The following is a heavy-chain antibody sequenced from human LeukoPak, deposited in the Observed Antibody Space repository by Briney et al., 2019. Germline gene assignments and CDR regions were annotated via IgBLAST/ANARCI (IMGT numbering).Heavy chain of an antibody. J-gene: IGHJ6*03. CDR2: IYTGGST. CDR1: GVSISSGSYY. Sequence: PSETLSLTCTVSGVSISSGSYYWSWIPQPAGKGLEWIGRIYTGGSTNYNPSLKSRVTISVDTSKNQFSLKLSSVTAADTAVYYCARGFWGRAAGKYYYYMDVWGKGTTVTISS. V-gene: IGHV4-61*02. CDR3: ARGFWGRAAGKYYYYMDV. D-gene: IGHD6-13*01.